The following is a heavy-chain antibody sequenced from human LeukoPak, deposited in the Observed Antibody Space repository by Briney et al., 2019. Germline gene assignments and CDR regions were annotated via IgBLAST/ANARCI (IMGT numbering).Heavy chain of an antibody. Sequence: GGSLRLSCAASGFTVSSNYMSWVRQAPGKGLEWVSVIYSGGSTYYADSVKGRFTISRHNSKNTLYLQMNSLRAEDTAVYYCARDFADSSGYYHFDYWGQGTLVTVSS. CDR1: GFTVSSNY. V-gene: IGHV3-53*04. J-gene: IGHJ4*02. D-gene: IGHD3-22*01. CDR2: IYSGGST. CDR3: ARDFADSSGYYHFDY.